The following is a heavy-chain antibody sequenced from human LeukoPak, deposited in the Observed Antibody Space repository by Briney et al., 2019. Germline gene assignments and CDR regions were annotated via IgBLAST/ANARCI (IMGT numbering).Heavy chain of an antibody. CDR3: ARDVWTGVAVSDY. CDR2: IKEDGSIQ. V-gene: IGHV3-7*01. J-gene: IGHJ4*02. CDR1: GFTFSSYW. D-gene: IGHD6-19*01. Sequence: GGSLRLSCVASGFTFSSYWMTWVRQAPGKGPGWLANIKEDGSIQYYLDSVRGRFTISRDNAKTSVYLQLNSLRADDTAVYYCARDVWTGVAVSDYWGQGTLVTVSS.